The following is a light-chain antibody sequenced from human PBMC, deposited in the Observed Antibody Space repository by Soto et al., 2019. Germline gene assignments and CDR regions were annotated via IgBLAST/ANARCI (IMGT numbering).Light chain of an antibody. CDR1: QSIRSGR. CDR3: QEYDAPPPII. CDR2: DAS. Sequence: IVLTQSPDTLSLSPGERATLSCRASQSIRSGRLAWYQQKPGQAPRLVIFDASYRASGIPVRFSGSGAGTDFTLTITRLEPEDFAVYYCQEYDAPPPIIFGLGTRLEIK. V-gene: IGKV3-20*01. J-gene: IGKJ5*01.